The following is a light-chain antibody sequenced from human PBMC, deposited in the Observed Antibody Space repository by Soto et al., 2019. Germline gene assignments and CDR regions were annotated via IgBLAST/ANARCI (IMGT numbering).Light chain of an antibody. Sequence: QSLLTQPPSVSVAPGQWVTLSCTGSSANIGAGYDVHWYLQLPGTAPHLLIYRNTNRPSGVPDRFSGSKSGSSASLAITGLQAEDEADYYCQSHDSSLHASVFGTGTKVTVL. V-gene: IGLV1-40*01. CDR1: SANIGAGYD. CDR3: QSHDSSLHASV. CDR2: RNT. J-gene: IGLJ1*01.